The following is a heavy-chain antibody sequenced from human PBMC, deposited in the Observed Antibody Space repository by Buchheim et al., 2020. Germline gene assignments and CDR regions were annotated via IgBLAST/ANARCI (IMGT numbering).Heavy chain of an antibody. CDR3: ARSYYYGSGSYYRTRYGMDV. V-gene: IGHV4-34*01. Sequence: QVQLQQWGAGLLKPSETLSLTCAVYGGSFSGYYWSWIRQPPGKGLEWIGEINHSGSTNYNPSLNSRVTISVDTSKNQFSLKLSSVTAADTAVYYCARSYYYGSGSYYRTRYGMDVWGQGTT. D-gene: IGHD3-10*01. CDR1: GGSFSGYY. CDR2: INHSGST. J-gene: IGHJ6*02.